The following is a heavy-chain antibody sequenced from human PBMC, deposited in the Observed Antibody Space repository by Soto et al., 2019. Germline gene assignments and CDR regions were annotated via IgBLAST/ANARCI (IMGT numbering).Heavy chain of an antibody. V-gene: IGHV4-30-4*01. J-gene: IGHJ4*02. Sequence: QVQLQESGPGLVKPSQTLSLTCTVSGGSISSGDYYWSWIRQPPGKGLEWFGYIYYSGSTYNNPSLKSRVTISVDTSKNQSSLKLSSVTAADPAVYYCARVEAVAGCHYWGQGTLVTVSS. CDR3: ARVEAVAGCHY. CDR1: GGSISSGDYY. CDR2: IYYSGST. D-gene: IGHD6-19*01.